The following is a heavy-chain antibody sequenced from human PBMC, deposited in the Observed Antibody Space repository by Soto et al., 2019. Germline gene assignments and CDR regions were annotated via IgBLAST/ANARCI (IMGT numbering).Heavy chain of an antibody. D-gene: IGHD4-17*01. CDR2: IYYSGST. Sequence: SQTLSLACTVSARSISSYYWSCNRQPPGKGLEWIGYIYYSGSTNYHPSLKSRVTISVDTSKNQFSLKLSSVTAADTAVYYCASLAPYGAPFDYWGQGTLVTVS. CDR1: ARSISSYY. CDR3: ASLAPYGAPFDY. J-gene: IGHJ4*02. V-gene: IGHV4-59*01.